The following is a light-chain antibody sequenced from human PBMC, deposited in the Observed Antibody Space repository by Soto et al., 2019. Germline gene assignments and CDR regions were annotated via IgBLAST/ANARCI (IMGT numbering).Light chain of an antibody. V-gene: IGKV1-5*03. CDR3: QQYNAYPWT. J-gene: IGKJ1*01. CDR1: QSISSW. CDR2: KAS. Sequence: IQMTQSPSAVSASVGDRVTITCRASQSISSWLAWYQQKPGKAPKLLIYKASTLESGVPSNFSGSGSGTEFSLTISSLQPEDFATYYCQQYNAYPWTFGQGAKADIK.